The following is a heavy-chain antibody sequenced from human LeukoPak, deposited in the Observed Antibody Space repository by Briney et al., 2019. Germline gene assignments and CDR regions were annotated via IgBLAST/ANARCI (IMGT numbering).Heavy chain of an antibody. J-gene: IGHJ4*02. V-gene: IGHV3-48*01. CDR2: ISSSSSTI. D-gene: IGHD2-15*01. Sequence: GGSLRLSCAASGFTFSSYSMNWVRQAPGKGLEWVSYISSSSSTIYYADSVKGRFTISRDNAKNSLYLQMNSLRAEDTAVYYCARTRIGYCSGGSCYRYPFDYWSQGTLVTVSS. CDR1: GFTFSSYS. CDR3: ARTRIGYCSGGSCYRYPFDY.